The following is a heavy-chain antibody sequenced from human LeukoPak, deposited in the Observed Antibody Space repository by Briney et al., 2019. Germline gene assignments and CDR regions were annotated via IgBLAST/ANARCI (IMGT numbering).Heavy chain of an antibody. J-gene: IGHJ6*03. CDR2: INPSGGRT. D-gene: IGHD6-6*01. CDR3: ARDRGSSSVWRPEQSMDV. CDR1: GSTFTRYY. Sequence: ASGKVSCKASGSTFTRYYMHWVRQAPGQGLGWMGIINPSGGRTRYAQTFQGRGTMTRDTSTSTVYMELSSLRSEDTAVYYCARDRGSSSVWRPEQSMDVWGKGTTVTVSS. V-gene: IGHV1-46*01.